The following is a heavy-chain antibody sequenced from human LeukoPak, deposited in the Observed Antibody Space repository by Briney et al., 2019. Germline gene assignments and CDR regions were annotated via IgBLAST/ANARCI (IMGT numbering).Heavy chain of an antibody. V-gene: IGHV1-69*04. CDR2: IIPILGIA. Sequence: SVKVSCKASGGTFSSYAISWVRQAPGRGLEWMGRIIPILGIANYAQKFQGRVTITADKSTSTAYMELSSLRSEDTAVYYCAREGSSSWYFDYWGQGTLVTVSS. CDR3: AREGSSSWYFDY. D-gene: IGHD6-13*01. CDR1: GGTFSSYA. J-gene: IGHJ4*02.